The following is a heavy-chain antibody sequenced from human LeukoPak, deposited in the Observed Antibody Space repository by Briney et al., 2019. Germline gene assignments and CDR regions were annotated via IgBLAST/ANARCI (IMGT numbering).Heavy chain of an antibody. CDR2: IKQDGSEK. CDR1: GFTFSSYW. J-gene: IGHJ6*03. D-gene: IGHD5-18*01. V-gene: IGHV3-7*01. Sequence: PGGSLRLSCAASGFTFSSYWMSWVRQAPGKGLEWVANIKQDGSEKYYVDSVKGRFTISRDNSKNTLYLQMNSLRAEDTAVYYCAKRGYSHRYYYYYYMDVWGKGTTVTISS. CDR3: AKRGYSHRYYYYYYMDV.